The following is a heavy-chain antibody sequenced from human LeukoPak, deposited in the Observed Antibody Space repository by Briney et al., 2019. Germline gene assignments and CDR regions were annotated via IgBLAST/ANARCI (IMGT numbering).Heavy chain of an antibody. V-gene: IGHV3-30*02. CDR3: AKAGSQLWGYDSNGYFPYY. CDR1: GFTFSSYG. CDR2: IRYDGSNK. J-gene: IGHJ4*02. Sequence: GGSLRLSCAASGFTFSSYGMHWVRQAPGKGLEWVAFIRYDGSNKQYADSVKGRFTISRDNSKNTLYLRMNSLRAGDTAVYYCAKAGSQLWGYDSNGYFPYYWGQGTLVTVSS. D-gene: IGHD3-22*01.